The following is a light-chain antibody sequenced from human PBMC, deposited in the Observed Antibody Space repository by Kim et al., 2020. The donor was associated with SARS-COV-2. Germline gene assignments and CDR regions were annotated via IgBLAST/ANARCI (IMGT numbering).Light chain of an antibody. V-gene: IGLV6-57*04. J-gene: IGLJ3*02. CDR2: EDS. CDR1: SGNIADNY. CDR3: QSFDSTNQV. Sequence: NFMLTQPHSVSESPGNTVTISCTRTSGNIADNYVQWYQQRPGSAPTIVIYEDSERPSGVPDRFSGSIDTSSSSASLTISGLKTEDEADYYCQSFDSTNQVFGGGTQLTVL.